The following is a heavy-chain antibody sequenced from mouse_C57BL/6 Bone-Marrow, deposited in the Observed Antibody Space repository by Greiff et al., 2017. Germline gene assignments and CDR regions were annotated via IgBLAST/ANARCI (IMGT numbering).Heavy chain of an antibody. CDR1: GYAFSSSW. Sequence: QVQLQQSGPELVKPGASVKISCKASGYAFSSSWMNWVKQRPGKGLEWIGRIYPGDGDTNYNGKFKGKATLTADKSSSTAYMQLSSLTSEDSAVYFCARGYYSNLTDDWGKGTTLTVSS. V-gene: IGHV1-82*01. J-gene: IGHJ2*01. D-gene: IGHD2-5*01. CDR3: ARGYYSNLTDD. CDR2: IYPGDGDT.